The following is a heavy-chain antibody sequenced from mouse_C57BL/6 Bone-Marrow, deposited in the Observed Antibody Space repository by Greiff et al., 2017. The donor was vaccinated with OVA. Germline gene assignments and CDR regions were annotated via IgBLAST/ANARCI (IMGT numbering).Heavy chain of an antibody. CDR3: TLYYGSSYYFDY. D-gene: IGHD1-1*01. Sequence: VHVKQSGAELVRPGASVKLSCTASGFNIKDDYMHWVKQRPEQGLEWIGWIDPENGDTEYASKFQGKATITADTSSNTAYLQLSSLTSEDTAVYYCTLYYGSSYYFDYWGQGTTLTVSS. V-gene: IGHV14-4*01. CDR1: GFNIKDDY. J-gene: IGHJ2*01. CDR2: IDPENGDT.